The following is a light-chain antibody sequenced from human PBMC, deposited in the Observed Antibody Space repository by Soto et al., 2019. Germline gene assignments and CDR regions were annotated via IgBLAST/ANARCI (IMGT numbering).Light chain of an antibody. CDR3: NSYTSSSTYV. V-gene: IGLV2-14*01. CDR1: SSDVGGYNY. CDR2: DVS. J-gene: IGLJ1*01. Sequence: QSALTQPASVSGSPGHSITISCTGTSSDVGGYNYVSWYQQHPGKAPKLVIYDVSNRPSGVSNRFSGSKSGNTASLTISGLQAEDEADYYCNSYTSSSTYVFGTGTKVTVL.